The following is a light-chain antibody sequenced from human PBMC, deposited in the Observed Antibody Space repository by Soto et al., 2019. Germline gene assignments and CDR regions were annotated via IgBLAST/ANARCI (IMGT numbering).Light chain of an antibody. Sequence: EIVLTQSPGTLSLSPGERATLSCRASQSVSSSFLAWYQQIPGQAPRLLIYGASSRATGIPDRFSGSWSGTDFTLTISRLQPEDFAVYYCQQYGSSPTFGQGTKVEIK. CDR3: QQYGSSPT. J-gene: IGKJ1*01. CDR1: QSVSSSF. V-gene: IGKV3-20*01. CDR2: GAS.